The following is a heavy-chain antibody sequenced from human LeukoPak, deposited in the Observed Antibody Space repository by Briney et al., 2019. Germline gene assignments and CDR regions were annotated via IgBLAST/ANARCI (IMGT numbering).Heavy chain of an antibody. D-gene: IGHD2-8*01. V-gene: IGHV4-38-2*01. Sequence: SETLSLTCAVSGYSVSSGYFGGWIRQPPGKGLEWIGSIYHSGSTYYNPPLKSRVTISVDTSKNQFSLKLSSVTAADTAVYYCARASMGYYYYYMDVWGKGTTVTVSS. CDR3: ARASMGYYYYYMDV. J-gene: IGHJ6*03. CDR1: GYSVSSGYF. CDR2: IYHSGST.